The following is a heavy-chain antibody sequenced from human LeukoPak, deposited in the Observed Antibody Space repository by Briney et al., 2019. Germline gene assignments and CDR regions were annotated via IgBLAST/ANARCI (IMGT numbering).Heavy chain of an antibody. J-gene: IGHJ4*02. V-gene: IGHV4-34*01. Sequence: SETLSLTCAVYGGSFSGSYWSWIRQPPGKGLEWIGEINHRGRTNYNPSLKSRVTISVDTSKNQFSLKLSSVTPADTAVYYCARGDPTTGYSSGWGQGNLVTVSS. CDR1: GGSFSGSY. CDR3: ARGDPTTGYSSG. D-gene: IGHD6-19*01. CDR2: INHRGRT.